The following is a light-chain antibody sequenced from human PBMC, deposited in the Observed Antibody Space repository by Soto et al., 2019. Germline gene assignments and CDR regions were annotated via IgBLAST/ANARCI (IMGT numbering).Light chain of an antibody. V-gene: IGKV1-5*03. Sequence: DIQMTQSPSTLSASVGDTVIITCRASQSVRGWLAWYQQKPGNAPRLLIYKASSLESGVPSRFSGSGSGTEFTLTLSSLQPDDFATYYCQQYDSYSLFTFGPGTKVDIK. CDR2: KAS. J-gene: IGKJ3*01. CDR3: QQYDSYSLFT. CDR1: QSVRGW.